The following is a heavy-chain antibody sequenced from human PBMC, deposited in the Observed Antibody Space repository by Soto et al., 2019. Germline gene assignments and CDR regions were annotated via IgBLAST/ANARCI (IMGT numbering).Heavy chain of an antibody. Sequence: ASVKVSGKAAGYTFTGYYMHWVRQAPGQGLEWMGWINPNSGGTNYAQKFQGWVTMTRDTSISTAYMELSRLRSDDTAVYYCARWGRGTVTTFDYWGQGTLVTVSS. CDR1: GYTFTGYY. D-gene: IGHD4-17*01. J-gene: IGHJ4*02. CDR3: ARWGRGTVTTFDY. CDR2: INPNSGGT. V-gene: IGHV1-2*04.